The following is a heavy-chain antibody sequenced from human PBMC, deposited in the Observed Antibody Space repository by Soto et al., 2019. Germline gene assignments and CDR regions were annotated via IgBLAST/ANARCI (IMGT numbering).Heavy chain of an antibody. V-gene: IGHV1-2*02. CDR1: GYTLTGYY. Sequence: ASVKVSCKASGYTLTGYYMHWVRQAPGQGLEWMGWINPNSGGTNYAQKFQGRVTMTRDTSISTAYMELSRLRSDDTAVYYCARELDAVYYGMDVWGQGTTVTVSS. CDR3: ARELDAVYYGMDV. CDR2: INPNSGGT. J-gene: IGHJ6*02.